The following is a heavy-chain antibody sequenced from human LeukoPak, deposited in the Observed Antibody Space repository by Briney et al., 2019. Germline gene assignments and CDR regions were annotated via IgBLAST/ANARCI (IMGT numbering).Heavy chain of an antibody. CDR3: ARGGGITVTTPRWFDY. V-gene: IGHV1-69*01. Sequence: SVKVSCKASGGTFSSYAISWARQAPGQGLEWMGGIIPIFGTANYAQKFQGRVTITADESTSTAYMELSSVTAADTAVYYCARGGGITVTTPRWFDYWGQGTLVTVSS. CDR2: IIPIFGTA. CDR1: GGTFSSYA. D-gene: IGHD4-17*01. J-gene: IGHJ4*02.